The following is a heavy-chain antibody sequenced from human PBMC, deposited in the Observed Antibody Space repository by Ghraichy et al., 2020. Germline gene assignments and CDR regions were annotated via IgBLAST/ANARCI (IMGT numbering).Heavy chain of an antibody. CDR2: IKDVGSET. Sequence: GESLNISCAASGFTFRSYWMSWVRQAPGTGLEWVANIKDVGSETGYVDSVKGRFTISRDNAKNSLYLQMNSLRAEDTAVYYCAREHLARDGYNSLDYRGPGTLVTVSS. CDR1: GFTFRSYW. V-gene: IGHV3-7*01. D-gene: IGHD5-24*01. CDR3: AREHLARDGYNSLDY. J-gene: IGHJ4*02.